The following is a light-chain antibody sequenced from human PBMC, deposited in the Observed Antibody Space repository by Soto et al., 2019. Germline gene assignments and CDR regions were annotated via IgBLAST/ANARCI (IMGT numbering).Light chain of an antibody. J-gene: IGLJ1*01. CDR2: DVN. V-gene: IGLV2-11*01. CDR1: SNDVGDYDY. Sequence: QSALTQPRSVSGSPGQSVTISCTGTSNDVGDYDYVSWYQQYPGKAPKLIIYDVNKRPSGVPDRFSGSKSGNTASLTISALQAEDEADYYCCSYAGGYTFVFGTGTKVTXL. CDR3: CSYAGGYTFV.